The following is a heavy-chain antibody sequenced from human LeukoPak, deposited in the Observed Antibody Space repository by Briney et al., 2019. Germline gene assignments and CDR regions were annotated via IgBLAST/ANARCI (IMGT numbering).Heavy chain of an antibody. CDR2: IQKDGTEK. CDR1: GFTFRTYW. J-gene: IGHJ4*02. D-gene: IGHD5-12*01. V-gene: IGHV3-7*01. Sequence: PGGSLTLSCAASGFTFRTYWMTWVRQPPGKGLEWVANIQKDGTEKNYVDSVNGRFPITRDNAKNSLYLQMNSLRVEDTAVYYCARDSGNSGYDVHDYWGQGTLVTVSS. CDR3: ARDSGNSGYDVHDY.